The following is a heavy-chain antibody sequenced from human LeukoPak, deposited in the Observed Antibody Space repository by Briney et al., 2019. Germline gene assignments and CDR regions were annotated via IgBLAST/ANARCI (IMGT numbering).Heavy chain of an antibody. V-gene: IGHV3-7*04. Sequence: PGGSLRLSCAASEFTVTSNYMSWVRQAPGKGLEWVANIKQDGSEKYYVDSVKGRFAISRDNAKNSLYLQMNSLRAEDTAVYYCARVYSYGFDYWGQGTLVTVSS. J-gene: IGHJ4*02. CDR1: EFTVTSNY. CDR2: IKQDGSEK. CDR3: ARVYSYGFDY. D-gene: IGHD5-18*01.